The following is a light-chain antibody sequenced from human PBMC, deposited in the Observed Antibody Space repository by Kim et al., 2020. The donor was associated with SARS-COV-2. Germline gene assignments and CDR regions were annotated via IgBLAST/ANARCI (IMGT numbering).Light chain of an antibody. J-gene: IGKJ4*01. CDR3: QQRGSWPLT. Sequence: EIVLTQSPATLSLSPGEGATLSCRASQSMSRYLAWYQQKPGQAPRLLIYDASNRATGIPARFSGSGSGTDFTLTISSLEPEDFAVYYCQQRGSWPLTFGGGTKVDIK. CDR2: DAS. V-gene: IGKV3-11*01. CDR1: QSMSRY.